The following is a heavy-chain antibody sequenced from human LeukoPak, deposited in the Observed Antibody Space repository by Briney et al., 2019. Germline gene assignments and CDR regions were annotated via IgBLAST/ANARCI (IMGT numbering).Heavy chain of an antibody. V-gene: IGHV1-18*01. J-gene: IGHJ4*02. CDR2: ISAYNGNT. CDR3: ARDPGLGFFDY. CDR1: GYTFTSYG. D-gene: IGHD3/OR15-3a*01. Sequence: ASVKVSCKASGYTFTSYGISWVRQARGQGLEGMGWISAYNGNTNYAQKLQGRVTITTDTSTSTAYMELRSLRSDDTAVYYCARDPGLGFFDYWGQGTLVTVSS.